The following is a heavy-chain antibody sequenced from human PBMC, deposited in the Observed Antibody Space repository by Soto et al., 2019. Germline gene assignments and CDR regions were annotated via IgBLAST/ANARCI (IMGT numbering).Heavy chain of an antibody. V-gene: IGHV5-51*01. CDR2: IYPGDSDT. J-gene: IGHJ6*02. D-gene: IGHD6-13*01. Sequence: GESLKISCKGSGYSFTSYWIGWVRQMPGKGLELMGIIYPGDSDTRYSPSFQGQVTISADKSISTAYLQWSSLKASDTAMYYCARTAAAGKYYYGMDVWGQGTMVTVSS. CDR3: ARTAAAGKYYYGMDV. CDR1: GYSFTSYW.